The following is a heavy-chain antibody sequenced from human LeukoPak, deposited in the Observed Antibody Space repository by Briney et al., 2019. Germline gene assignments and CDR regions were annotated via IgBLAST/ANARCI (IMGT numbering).Heavy chain of an antibody. J-gene: IGHJ4*02. CDR1: GFTFSDYS. CDR2: INSDGSST. V-gene: IGHV3-74*01. Sequence: GGSLRLSCAASGFTFSDYSMNWVRQAPGKGLVWVSRINSDGSSTSYADSVKGRFTISRDNAKNTLYLQMNSLRAEDTAVYYCARVGRSDFWSGYYTLLDYWGQGTLVTVSS. D-gene: IGHD3-3*01. CDR3: ARVGRSDFWSGYYTLLDY.